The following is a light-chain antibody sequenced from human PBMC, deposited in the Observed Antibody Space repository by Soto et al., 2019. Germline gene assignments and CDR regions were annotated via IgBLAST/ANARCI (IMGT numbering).Light chain of an antibody. CDR3: QQYNNWPSIT. J-gene: IGKJ5*01. Sequence: EIVMTQYPATLSVSPGERATLSCRASESVSSKLVWYQKKPGQAPRLLIHDASTRATGIPARFSGSGSGTEFTLTISSLQSEDFAVYYCQQYNNWPSITFGQGTRLEIK. V-gene: IGKV3-15*01. CDR1: ESVSSK. CDR2: DAS.